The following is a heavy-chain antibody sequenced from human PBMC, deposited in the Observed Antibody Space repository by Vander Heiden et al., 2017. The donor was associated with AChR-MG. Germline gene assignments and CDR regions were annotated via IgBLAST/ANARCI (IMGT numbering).Heavy chain of an antibody. CDR3: ARELTGSFYFDF. D-gene: IGHD2-15*01. Sequence: QVQLVQSGAEVKRPGASLTVSCKKSGFTFTNYHMHWVRQAPGQGLEWVGTINPSLDSTHYAQKFQGRVRMTRDTSTKTAYMDMTSLRPEDTAVYFCARELTGSFYFDFWGQGSLVTVSS. CDR1: GFTFTNYH. CDR2: INPSLDST. V-gene: IGHV1-46*03. J-gene: IGHJ4*02.